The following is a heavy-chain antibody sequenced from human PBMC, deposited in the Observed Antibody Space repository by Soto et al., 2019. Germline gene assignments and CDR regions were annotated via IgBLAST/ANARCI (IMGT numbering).Heavy chain of an antibody. CDR3: ARDGLFSSYYDSSGYFDY. V-gene: IGHV3-30-3*01. CDR1: GFTFSSYA. CDR2: ISYHGSNK. J-gene: IGHJ4*02. D-gene: IGHD3-22*01. Sequence: QVQLVESGGGVVQPGRSLRLSCAASGFTFSSYAMHWVRQAPGKGLEWVAVISYHGSNKYYADSVKGRFTISRDNSKNTLYLQMNSLRVEDTAVYYCARDGLFSSYYDSSGYFDYWGQGTLVTVSS.